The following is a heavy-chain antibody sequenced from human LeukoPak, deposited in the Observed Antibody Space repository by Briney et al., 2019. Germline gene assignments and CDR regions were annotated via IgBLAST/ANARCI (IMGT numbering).Heavy chain of an antibody. V-gene: IGHV1-2*02. Sequence: ASVKVSCKASGYTFTGYYMHWVRQAPGQGLEWMGWINPNSGGTNYAQKFQGRVTMTRDTSIGTAYMELSRLRSDDTAVYYCARVLKRRLTYYFDYWGQGTLVTVSS. CDR3: ARVLKRRLTYYFDY. D-gene: IGHD2-8*01. CDR1: GYTFTGYY. CDR2: INPNSGGT. J-gene: IGHJ4*02.